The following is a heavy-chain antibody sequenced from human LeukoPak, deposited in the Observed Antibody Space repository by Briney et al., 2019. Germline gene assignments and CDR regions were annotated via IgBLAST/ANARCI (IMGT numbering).Heavy chain of an antibody. J-gene: IGHJ4*02. CDR2: FDPENGEA. Sequence: EASVKVSCKVSGYSLSELSMHWVRQAPGKGLEWMGGFDPENGEAVYAQKFQGRVTMTGDTSTDTSYMELNSLKSEDTAVYYCAAGGVYDLLDNWGQGTLVTVSS. D-gene: IGHD2-8*01. CDR1: GYSLSELS. CDR3: AAGGVYDLLDN. V-gene: IGHV1-24*01.